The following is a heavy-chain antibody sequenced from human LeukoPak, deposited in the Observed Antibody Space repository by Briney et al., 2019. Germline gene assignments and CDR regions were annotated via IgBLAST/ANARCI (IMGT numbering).Heavy chain of an antibody. J-gene: IGHJ6*03. CDR3: ASRLRYSTPGYYMDV. D-gene: IGHD3-9*01. CDR1: GYSFTSYW. Sequence: GESLKISCKGSGYSFTSYWIGWVRQMPGKGLEWMGIIYPGDSDTRYSPSFQGQVTVSADKSISTAYLQWSSLKASDTAMYYCASRLRYSTPGYYMDVWGKGTTVTISS. CDR2: IYPGDSDT. V-gene: IGHV5-51*01.